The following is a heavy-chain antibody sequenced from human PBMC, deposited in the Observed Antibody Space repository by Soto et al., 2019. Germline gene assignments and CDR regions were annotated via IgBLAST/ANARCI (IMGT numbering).Heavy chain of an antibody. D-gene: IGHD3-3*01. CDR2: ISYDGSNK. Sequence: QVQLVESGGGVVQPGRSLRLSCAASGFTFSSYGMHWVRQAPGKGLEWVAVISYDGSNKYYADSVKGRFTISRDNSKNTLYLQMNSLRAEDTAVYYCAKPREWLSVPYYYYGMDVWGQGTTVTVSS. V-gene: IGHV3-30*18. J-gene: IGHJ6*02. CDR3: AKPREWLSVPYYYYGMDV. CDR1: GFTFSSYG.